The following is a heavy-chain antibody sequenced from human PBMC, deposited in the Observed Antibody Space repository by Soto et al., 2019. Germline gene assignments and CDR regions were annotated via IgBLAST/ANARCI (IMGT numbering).Heavy chain of an antibody. CDR1: GYAFTSYG. Sequence: QVQLVQSGAEVKKPGASVKVSSKASGYAFTSYGISWVRQAPGQGLEWMGWSSGYNGQTKYTHNFEDRVGLTRDTSPVTAYRELRSLKSDDTAVYYYARSGWNSPYYCNGLYVWGQGPKVTVSS. V-gene: IGHV1-18*01. CDR2: SSGYNGQT. D-gene: IGHD6-19*01. J-gene: IGHJ6*02. CDR3: ARSGWNSPYYCNGLYV.